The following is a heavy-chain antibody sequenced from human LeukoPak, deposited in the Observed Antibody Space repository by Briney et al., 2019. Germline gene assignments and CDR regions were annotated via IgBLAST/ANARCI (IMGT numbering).Heavy chain of an antibody. Sequence: GGSLRLSCAASGFTFSSYSMNWVRQAPGKGLEWVSSISSSSSYIYYADSVKGRFTISRDNAKNSLYLQMNSLRAEDTAVYYCARGTPGGVTTFSNYWGQGTLVTVPS. CDR2: ISSSSSYI. CDR3: ARGTPGGVTTFSNY. D-gene: IGHD4-17*01. J-gene: IGHJ4*02. V-gene: IGHV3-21*01. CDR1: GFTFSSYS.